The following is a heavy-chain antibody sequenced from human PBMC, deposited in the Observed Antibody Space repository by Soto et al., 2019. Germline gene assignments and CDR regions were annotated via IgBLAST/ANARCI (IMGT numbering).Heavy chain of an antibody. V-gene: IGHV3-21*01. D-gene: IGHD1-26*01. CDR1: GFSFNRYY. CDR2: ISSTSSDI. CDR3: ARGLISGSHYSGGWYYFDS. Sequence: GGSLRLSCAASGFSFNRYYMNWVRQAPGKGLEWVSFISSTSSDIYYADSVKGRFTISRDNAKNSLYLRMNSLRVEDTAVYYCARGLISGSHYSGGWYYFDSWGQGTQVTVSS. J-gene: IGHJ4*02.